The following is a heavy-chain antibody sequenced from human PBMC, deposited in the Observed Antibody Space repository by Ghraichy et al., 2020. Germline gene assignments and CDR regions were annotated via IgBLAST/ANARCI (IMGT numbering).Heavy chain of an antibody. Sequence: SETLSLTCTVSGGSISSYYWSWIRQTPGKGLELIGYMYSSGTTNYNPTLKSRVTMSLDTSKNQFSLKLSSVTAADTSVSYCAGGSGKTPVYWGQVTLVTVSS. V-gene: IGHV4-59*08. CDR1: GGSISSYY. J-gene: IGHJ4*02. CDR2: MYSSGTT. CDR3: AGGSGKTPVY. D-gene: IGHD3-10*01.